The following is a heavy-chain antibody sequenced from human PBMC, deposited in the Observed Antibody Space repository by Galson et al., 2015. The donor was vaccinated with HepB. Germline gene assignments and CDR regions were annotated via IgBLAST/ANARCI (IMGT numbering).Heavy chain of an antibody. Sequence: SVKVSCKASGYTFTSYGISWVRQAPGQGLEWMGWISAYNGNTNYAQKLQGRVTMTTDTSTSTAYMELRSLRSDDTAVYYCARDRSMITFGGSDAFDIWGQGTMVTVSS. CDR2: ISAYNGNT. V-gene: IGHV1-18*01. D-gene: IGHD3-16*01. CDR3: ARDRSMITFGGSDAFDI. CDR1: GYTFTSYG. J-gene: IGHJ3*02.